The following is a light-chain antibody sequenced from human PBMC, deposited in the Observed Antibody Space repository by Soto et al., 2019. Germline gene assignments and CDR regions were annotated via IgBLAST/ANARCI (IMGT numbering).Light chain of an antibody. Sequence: DIQIAQSPSTLSACVGERVKITCRASQSISSWLAWYQQKLGRAPRLLIYDASSLESGVPSRFSGSGYGTEFTLTISSLQPDDFATYYCQKYNTYSSLTFGGGTKVDIK. J-gene: IGKJ4*01. CDR1: QSISSW. V-gene: IGKV1-5*01. CDR2: DAS. CDR3: QKYNTYSSLT.